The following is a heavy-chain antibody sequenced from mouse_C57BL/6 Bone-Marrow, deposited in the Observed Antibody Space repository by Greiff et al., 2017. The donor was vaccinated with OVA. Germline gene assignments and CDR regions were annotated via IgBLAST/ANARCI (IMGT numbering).Heavy chain of an antibody. D-gene: IGHD1-1*01. CDR1: GFSLRTFGMG. J-gene: IGHJ3*01. CDR2: IWWDDDT. CDR3: ARIEGDYYGLPLFAY. V-gene: IGHV8-8*01. Sequence: QVTLKVSGPGILQPSQTLSLTCSFSGFSLRTFGMGVGWIRQPSGKGLEWLAHIWWDDDTYYNPALKSRPTISKATSKNQVFLKIAKVDTADTATYYCARIEGDYYGLPLFAYWGQGTLVTVSA.